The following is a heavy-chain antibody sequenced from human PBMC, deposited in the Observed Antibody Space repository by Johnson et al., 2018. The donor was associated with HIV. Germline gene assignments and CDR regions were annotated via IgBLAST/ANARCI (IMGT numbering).Heavy chain of an antibody. CDR1: GFPFSTYA. D-gene: IGHD5-18*01. J-gene: IGHJ3*02. CDR3: ARGKAWIQSWDDAFDI. CDR2: ISYDGTKK. V-gene: IGHV3-30-3*01. Sequence: QVQLVESGGGVVQPGRSLRLSCVASGFPFSTYAIHWVRQAPGKGLEWVAVISYDGTKKYYADSVKGRFTMSRDNSKNTIYLQTNSLRREDTAVYYCARGKAWIQSWDDAFDIWGQGTVVTVSS.